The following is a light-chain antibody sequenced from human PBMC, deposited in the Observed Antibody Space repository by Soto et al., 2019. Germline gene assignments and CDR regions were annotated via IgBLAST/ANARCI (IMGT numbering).Light chain of an antibody. J-gene: IGKJ1*01. CDR3: QQYGSSPT. Sequence: EIVLTQSRSTLSLSPGERANLSCRASQSVSSSYLAWYQQKPGQAPRLLIYGASSRATGIPDRFSGSGSGTDFTLTISRLEPEDFAVYYCQQYGSSPTFGQGTKVEIK. CDR1: QSVSSSY. CDR2: GAS. V-gene: IGKV3-20*01.